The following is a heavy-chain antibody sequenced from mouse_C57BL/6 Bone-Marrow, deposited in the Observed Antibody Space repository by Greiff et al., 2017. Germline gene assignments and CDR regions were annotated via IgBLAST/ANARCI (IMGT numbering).Heavy chain of an antibody. CDR2: IYPRSGNT. J-gene: IGHJ3*01. CDR1: GYTFTSYG. D-gene: IGHD1-1*01. Sequence: VKLQESGAELARPGASVKLSCTASGYTFTSYGISWVKQRTGQGLEWIGEIYPRSGNTYYNEKFKGKATLTADKSSSTAYMELRSLTSEDSAVYFCARDYYGSRVAYWGQGTLVTVSA. V-gene: IGHV1-81*01. CDR3: ARDYYGSRVAY.